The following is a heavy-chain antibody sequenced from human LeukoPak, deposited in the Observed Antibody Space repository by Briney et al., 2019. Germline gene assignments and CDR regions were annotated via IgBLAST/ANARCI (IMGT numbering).Heavy chain of an antibody. V-gene: IGHV3-33*06. CDR2: IWNDGSSK. Sequence: GRSLRLSCAASGFTFTNYGMHWVRQAPGKGLEWEAVIWNDGSSKYYADSVKGRFTISRDSSKNTLYLQMNSLRAEDTAVYFCAKPTSGSGSFLIDFWGQGTLVTVSS. J-gene: IGHJ4*02. D-gene: IGHD1-26*01. CDR1: GFTFTNYG. CDR3: AKPTSGSGSFLIDF.